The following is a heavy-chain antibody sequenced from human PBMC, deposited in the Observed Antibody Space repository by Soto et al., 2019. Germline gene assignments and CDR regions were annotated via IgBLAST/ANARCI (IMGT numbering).Heavy chain of an antibody. V-gene: IGHV4-61*01. Sequence: SCCSVSSGSYYWSWIRQHPGKGLEWKKYIYYSGSTNYNPSLKSRVTISVDTPKNQFSLKLSSVTAADTPVYYCARSVVYYYDGISEYDFVIWGQGALVTVSS. D-gene: IGHD3-22*01. CDR2: IYYSGST. CDR1: CCSVSSGSYY. J-gene: IGHJ4*02. CDR3: ARSVVYYYDGISEYDFVI.